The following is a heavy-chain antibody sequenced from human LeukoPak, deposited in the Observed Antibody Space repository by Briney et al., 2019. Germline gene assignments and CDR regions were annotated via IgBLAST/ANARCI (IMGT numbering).Heavy chain of an antibody. V-gene: IGHV4-59*01. CDR1: GGSISSYY. D-gene: IGHD3-10*01. J-gene: IGHJ4*02. CDR2: IYYSGST. CDR3: ARLLITMVRGVIIHTLDY. Sequence: PSETLSLICTVSGGSISSYYWSWIRQPPGKGLEWIGYIYYSGSTNYNPSLKSRVTISVDTSKNQFSLKLSSVTAADTAVYYCARLLITMVRGVIIHTLDYWGQGTLVTVSS.